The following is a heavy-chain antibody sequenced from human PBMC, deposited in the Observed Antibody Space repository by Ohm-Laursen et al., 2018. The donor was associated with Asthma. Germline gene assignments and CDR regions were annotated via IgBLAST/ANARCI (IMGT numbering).Heavy chain of an antibody. D-gene: IGHD1-26*01. Sequence: SLRLSCAASGFTFYDFDIHWVRQAPGKGLEWVAVISYDGKNKYYADSVKGRFTISRDNSKNTLYLQMNSLRAEDTAVYYCARERSGSYFTWHYYYAMDVWGQGTTVTVSS. CDR2: ISYDGKNK. J-gene: IGHJ6*02. CDR1: GFTFYDFD. CDR3: ARERSGSYFTWHYYYAMDV. V-gene: IGHV3-30*03.